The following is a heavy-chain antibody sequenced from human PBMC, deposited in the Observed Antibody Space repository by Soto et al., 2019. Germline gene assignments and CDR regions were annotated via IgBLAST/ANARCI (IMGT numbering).Heavy chain of an antibody. CDR2: ISGDIGAT. J-gene: IGHJ4*02. D-gene: IGHD3-22*01. Sequence: QVQLVQSGAEVKKPGASVNVSCKTSGYTFRDYCVSWVRQAPGQRLEWMVWISGDIGATKYAQNLQGRVDMTTYPSTTPAYRELRKLHSDATAVYFCARTYYYDSRGRARGDQWGQGTLVTVSS. V-gene: IGHV1-18*01. CDR1: GYTFRDYC. CDR3: ARTYYYDSRGRARGDQ.